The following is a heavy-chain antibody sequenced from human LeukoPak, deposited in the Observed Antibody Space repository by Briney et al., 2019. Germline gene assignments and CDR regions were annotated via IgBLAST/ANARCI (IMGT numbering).Heavy chain of an antibody. CDR2: INPNSGGT. J-gene: IGHJ4*02. CDR1: GYTFTGYY. Sequence: ASVKVSCKASGYTFTGYYMHWVRQASGQGLEWMGWINPNSGGTNYAQKFQGRVTMTRDTSISTAYMELSRLRSDDTAVYYCAASEVDYDILTGNPAYWGQGTLVTVSS. D-gene: IGHD3-9*01. V-gene: IGHV1-2*02. CDR3: AASEVDYDILTGNPAY.